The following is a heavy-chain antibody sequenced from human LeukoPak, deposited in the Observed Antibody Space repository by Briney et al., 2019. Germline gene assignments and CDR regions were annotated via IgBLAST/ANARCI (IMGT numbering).Heavy chain of an antibody. CDR1: GFAFNTYA. D-gene: IGHD2-2*01. CDR3: ARDRGDIVVGTTNWFDP. J-gene: IGHJ5*02. V-gene: IGHV3-33*01. CDR2: IWHDGSHK. Sequence: GGSLRLSCAASGFAFNTYAMHWVRQAPGQGLEWVALIWHDGSHKFYSNSVRGQFTISRDNAKNSLYLQMNSLRAEDTAVYYCARDRGDIVVGTTNWFDPWGQGTLVTVSS.